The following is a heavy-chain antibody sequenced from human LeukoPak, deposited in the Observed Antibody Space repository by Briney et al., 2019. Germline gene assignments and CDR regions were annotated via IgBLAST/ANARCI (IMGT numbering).Heavy chain of an antibody. D-gene: IGHD5-24*01. CDR1: GFTFSSNY. CDR3: ARDRRQMATITDAFDI. V-gene: IGHV3-66*01. CDR2: IYSGGST. J-gene: IGHJ3*02. Sequence: GGSLRLSCAASGFTFSSNYMSWVRQAPGKGLEWVSVIYSGGSTYYADSVKGRFTISRDNSKNTLYLQMNSLRAEDTAVYYCARDRRQMATITDAFDIWGQGTMVTVSS.